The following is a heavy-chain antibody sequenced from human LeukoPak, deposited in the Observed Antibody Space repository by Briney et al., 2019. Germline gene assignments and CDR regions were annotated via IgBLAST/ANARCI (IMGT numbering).Heavy chain of an antibody. CDR2: IYSGGST. J-gene: IGHJ6*02. CDR1: GFTVSSNY. CDR3: ARRRSSSWYLRGYYYYYGMDV. D-gene: IGHD6-13*01. V-gene: IGHV3-53*01. Sequence: PGGSLRLSCAASGFTVSSNYMSWVRQAPGKGLEWVSVIYSGGSTYYADSVKGRFTISRDNSKNTLYLQMNSLRAEDTAVYYCARRRSSSWYLRGYYYYYGMDVWGQGTTVTVSS.